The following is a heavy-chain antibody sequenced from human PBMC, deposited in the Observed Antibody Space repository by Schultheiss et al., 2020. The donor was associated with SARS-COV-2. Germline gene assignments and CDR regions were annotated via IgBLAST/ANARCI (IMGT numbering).Heavy chain of an antibody. J-gene: IGHJ4*02. CDR1: GGSISSYY. CDR2: IYHSGST. Sequence: SETLSLTCTVSGGSISSYYWSWIRQPPGKGLEWIGYIYHSGSTYYNPSLKSRVNISVDRSKNQFSLKLSSVTAADTAVYYCARYGYSYGSDYWGQGTLVTVSS. D-gene: IGHD5-18*01. CDR3: ARYGYSYGSDY. V-gene: IGHV4-59*01.